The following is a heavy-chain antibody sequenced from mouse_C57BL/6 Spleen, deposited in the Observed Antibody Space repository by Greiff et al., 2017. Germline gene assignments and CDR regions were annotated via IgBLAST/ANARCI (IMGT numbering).Heavy chain of an antibody. V-gene: IGHV1-64*01. CDR2: IHPNSGST. CDR1: GYTFTSYW. CDR3: ARQWVYYGSSSLYWYFDV. D-gene: IGHD1-1*01. Sequence: QVQLQQPGAELVKPGASVKLSCKASGYTFTSYWMHWVKQRPGQGLEWIGMIHPNSGSTNYNEKFKSKATLTVDKSSSTAYMQLSSLTSEDSAVYYCARQWVYYGSSSLYWYFDVWGTGTTVTVSS. J-gene: IGHJ1*03.